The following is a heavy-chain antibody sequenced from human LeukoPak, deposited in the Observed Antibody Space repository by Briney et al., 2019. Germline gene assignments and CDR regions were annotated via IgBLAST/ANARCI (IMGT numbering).Heavy chain of an antibody. CDR2: VNRDGSST. V-gene: IGHV3-74*01. D-gene: IGHD2-2*02. CDR1: GFTFRSYW. CDR3: ARVDCSSTSCYIWFDP. J-gene: IGHJ5*02. Sequence: PGGSLRLSXAASGFTFRSYWMHWIRQAPGKGLVWVSRVNRDGSSTNYADSVKGRFTISRDNAKNTVYLQMNSLRAEDTAVYYCARVDCSSTSCYIWFDPWGQGTLVTVSS.